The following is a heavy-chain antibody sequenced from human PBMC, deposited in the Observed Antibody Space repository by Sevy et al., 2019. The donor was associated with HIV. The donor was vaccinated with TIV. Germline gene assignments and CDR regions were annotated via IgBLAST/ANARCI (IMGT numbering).Heavy chain of an antibody. V-gene: IGHV3-9*01. CDR1: GFRFSDYA. CDR2: ISWNSVSL. Sequence: GGSLRLSCAASGFRFSDYAMHWVRQAPGKGLEWVSGISWNSVSLDYADSVKGRFTISRENAKNSLYLQMNRLRSEATALYYCAKDNRPATMSNSSYYYYYGMDVWGQGTTVTVSS. J-gene: IGHJ6*02. CDR3: AKDNRPATMSNSSYYYYYGMDV. D-gene: IGHD6-6*01.